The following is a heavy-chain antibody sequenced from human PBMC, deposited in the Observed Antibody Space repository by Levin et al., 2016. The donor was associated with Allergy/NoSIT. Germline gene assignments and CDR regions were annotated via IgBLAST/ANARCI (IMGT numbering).Heavy chain of an antibody. D-gene: IGHD2-2*01. CDR2: IKQDGSEK. CDR3: ARDCSSTSCYEWYYYYYGMDV. V-gene: IGHV3-7*01. J-gene: IGHJ6*02. Sequence: WIRQPPGKGLEWVANIKQDGSEKYYVDSVKGRFTISRDNAKNSLYLQMNSLRAEDTAVYYCARDCSSTSCYEWYYYYYGMDVWGQGTTVTVSS.